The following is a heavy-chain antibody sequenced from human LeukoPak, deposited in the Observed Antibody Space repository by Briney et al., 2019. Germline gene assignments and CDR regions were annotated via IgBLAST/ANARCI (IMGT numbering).Heavy chain of an antibody. CDR2: IWYDGSNK. D-gene: IGHD2-2*02. CDR3: ARDRGRYCSSTSCYIPSWFDP. CDR1: GFTFSSYG. Sequence: GGSLRLSCAASGFTFSSYGMHLVRQAPGKGLEWVAVIWYDGSNKYYADSVKGRFTISRDNSKNTLYLQMNSLRAEDTAVYYCARDRGRYCSSTSCYIPSWFDPWGQGTLVTVSS. J-gene: IGHJ5*02. V-gene: IGHV3-33*01.